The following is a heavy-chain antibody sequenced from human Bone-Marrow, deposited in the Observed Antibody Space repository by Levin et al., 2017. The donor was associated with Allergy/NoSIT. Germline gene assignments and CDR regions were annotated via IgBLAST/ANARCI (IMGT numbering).Heavy chain of an antibody. J-gene: IGHJ4*02. CDR1: GFTFDDYA. Sequence: SLRLSCAASGFTFDDYAMHWVRQAPGKGLEWVSGISWNSGSIGYADSVKGRFTISRDNAKNSLYLQMNSLRAEDTALYYCAKDISRSSGWAYYFDYWGQGTLVTVSS. CDR2: ISWNSGSI. CDR3: AKDISRSSGWAYYFDY. V-gene: IGHV3-9*01. D-gene: IGHD6-19*01.